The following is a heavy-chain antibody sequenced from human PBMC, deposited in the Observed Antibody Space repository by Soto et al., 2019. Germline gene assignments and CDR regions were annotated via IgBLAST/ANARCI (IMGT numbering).Heavy chain of an antibody. Sequence: QVQLVESGGGVVQPGRSLRLSCAASGFTFSSYGMHWVRQAPGKGLEWVAVIWCDGSNKYYADSVKGRFTISRDNSKNTLYLQMNSLRAEDTAVYYCARDGSRGDGVDYWGQGTLVTVSS. J-gene: IGHJ4*02. CDR2: IWCDGSNK. D-gene: IGHD2-8*01. V-gene: IGHV3-33*01. CDR1: GFTFSSYG. CDR3: ARDGSRGDGVDY.